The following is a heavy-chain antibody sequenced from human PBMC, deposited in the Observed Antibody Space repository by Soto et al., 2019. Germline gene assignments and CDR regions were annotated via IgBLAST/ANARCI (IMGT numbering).Heavy chain of an antibody. CDR3: SKLIGSFGVFIGPIDY. Sequence: GGSLRLSCAASGFTFSSYAMSWVRQAPGKRQEKVSAISGSGGSTYYADSVKGRFTISRDNSKNTLYLQMNSLRAEDTALYFCSKLIGSFGVFIGPIDYWGQGTLVTVSS. CDR1: GFTFSSYA. J-gene: IGHJ4*02. CDR2: ISGSGGST. D-gene: IGHD3-3*01. V-gene: IGHV3-23*01.